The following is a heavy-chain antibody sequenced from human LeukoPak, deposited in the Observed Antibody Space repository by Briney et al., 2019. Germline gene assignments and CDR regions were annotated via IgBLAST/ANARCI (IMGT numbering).Heavy chain of an antibody. J-gene: IGHJ4*02. Sequence: SETLSLTCAVYGGSFSGYYWSWIRQPPGKGLEWIGEINHSGSTNYNPSLKSRVTISVDTSKNQFSLKLSSVTAADTAVYYCARGRKDYYDSSGYYYSDDYWGQGTLVTVSS. CDR1: GGSFSGYY. CDR3: ARGRKDYYDSSGYYYSDDY. D-gene: IGHD3-22*01. CDR2: INHSGST. V-gene: IGHV4-34*01.